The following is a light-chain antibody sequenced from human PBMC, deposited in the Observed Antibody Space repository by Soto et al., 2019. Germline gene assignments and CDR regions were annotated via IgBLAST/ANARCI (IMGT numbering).Light chain of an antibody. CDR2: DDS. CDR1: NIGSKS. J-gene: IGLJ1*01. CDR3: CSYAGSYIQYV. Sequence: APGQTARITCGGNNIGSKSVHWYQQKPGQAPVLVVYDDSDRPSGIPERFSGSKSGNTASLTISGLQAEDEADYYCCSYAGSYIQYVFGTGTKVTVL. V-gene: IGLV3-21*02.